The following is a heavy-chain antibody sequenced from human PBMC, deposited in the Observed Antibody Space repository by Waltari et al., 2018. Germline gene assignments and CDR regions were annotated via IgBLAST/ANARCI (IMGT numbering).Heavy chain of an antibody. J-gene: IGHJ4*02. CDR2: IKQDGSEK. CDR3: ARENYDFWSGYPGSFDY. CDR1: GFTFSSYW. D-gene: IGHD3-3*01. V-gene: IGHV3-7*01. Sequence: EVQLVESGGGLVQPGGSLRLSCAASGFTFSSYWMSWVRQAPGKGLEWGANIKQDGSEKYYVDSVKGRFTISRDNAKNSLYLQMNSLRAEDTAVYYCARENYDFWSGYPGSFDYWGQGTLVTVSS.